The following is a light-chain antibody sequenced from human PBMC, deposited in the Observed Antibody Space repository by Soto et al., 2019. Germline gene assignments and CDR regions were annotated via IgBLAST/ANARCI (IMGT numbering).Light chain of an antibody. CDR2: GNS. Sequence: QSALTQPPSVSGAPGQRVTISCTGSSSNIGAGYDVHWYQQLPGTAPKLLIYGNSNRPSGVPDRFSGSKSGTSASLAITGLQAEDEADYYCQSYDSSLSGFFGTGTKLTVL. CDR3: QSYDSSLSGF. J-gene: IGLJ1*01. V-gene: IGLV1-40*01. CDR1: SSNIGAGYD.